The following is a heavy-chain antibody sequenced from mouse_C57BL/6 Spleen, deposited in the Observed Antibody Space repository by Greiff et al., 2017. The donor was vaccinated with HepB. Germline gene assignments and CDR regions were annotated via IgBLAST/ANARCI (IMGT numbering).Heavy chain of an antibody. CDR1: GFTFSSYT. CDR2: ISGGGGNT. D-gene: IGHD6-1*01. J-gene: IGHJ4*01. V-gene: IGHV5-9*01. CDR3: ARHLLNAMDY. Sequence: EVQWVESGGGLVKPGGSLKLSCAASGFTFSSYTMSWVRQTPEKRLEWVATISGGGGNTYYPDSVKGRFTISRDNAKNTLYLQMSSLRSEDTALYYCARHLLNAMDYWGQGTSVTVSS.